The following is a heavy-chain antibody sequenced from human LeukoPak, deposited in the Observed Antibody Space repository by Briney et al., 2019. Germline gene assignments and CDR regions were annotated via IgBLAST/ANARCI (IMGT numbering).Heavy chain of an antibody. J-gene: IGHJ5*02. D-gene: IGHD5-24*01. CDR3: ARDNSVRDEARWFNP. CDR2: ISAYNGST. CDR1: GYTFTSYG. Sequence: ASVKVSCKASGYTFTSYGISWVRQAPGQGLEWMGWISAYNGSTNYAQKFQGRVTLTRDMSTSTDYLELSSLRSEDTAVYYCARDNSVRDEARWFNPWGQGTLVTVSS. V-gene: IGHV1-18*01.